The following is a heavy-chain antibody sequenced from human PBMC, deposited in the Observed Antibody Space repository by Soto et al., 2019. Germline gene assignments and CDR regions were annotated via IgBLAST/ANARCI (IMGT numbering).Heavy chain of an antibody. D-gene: IGHD2-15*01. V-gene: IGHV4-59*01. Sequence: QVQLQESGPGLVKPSETLSLTCTVSGGSISSYYWSWIRQPPGKGLEWIGYIYYSGSTNYNPSLKSRVTISVDTSKNQFSLKLSSVTAADTAVYYCARVLTTCSGGSCYSDLDYWGQGTLVTVSS. CDR3: ARVLTTCSGGSCYSDLDY. CDR1: GGSISSYY. J-gene: IGHJ4*02. CDR2: IYYSGST.